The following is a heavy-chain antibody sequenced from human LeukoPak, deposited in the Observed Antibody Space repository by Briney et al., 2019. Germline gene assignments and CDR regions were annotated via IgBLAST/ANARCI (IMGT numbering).Heavy chain of an antibody. CDR1: GGTFSSYA. CDR3: ARDSEEYQLLCAY. V-gene: IGHV1-69*13. CDR2: IIPIFGTA. D-gene: IGHD2-2*01. Sequence: ASVKVSCKASGGTFSSYAISWVRQAPGQGLEWMGGIIPIFGTANYAQKFQGRVTINADESTSTAYMELSSLRSEDTAVYYCARDSEEYQLLCAYWGQGTLVTVSS. J-gene: IGHJ4*02.